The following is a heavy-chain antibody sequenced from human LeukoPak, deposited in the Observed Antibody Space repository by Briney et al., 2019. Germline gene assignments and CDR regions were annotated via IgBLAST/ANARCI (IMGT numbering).Heavy chain of an antibody. J-gene: IGHJ5*02. D-gene: IGHD2-2*02. Sequence: SETLSLTCAVSGGSISSGGYSWSWLRQPPGKGLEWIGYIYHSGSTYYNPSLKSRVTISVDRSKNQFSLKLSSVTAADTAVYYCARGGYCSSTSCYRNWFDPWGQGTLVTVSS. CDR1: GGSISSGGYS. CDR3: ARGGYCSSTSCYRNWFDP. CDR2: IYHSGST. V-gene: IGHV4-30-2*01.